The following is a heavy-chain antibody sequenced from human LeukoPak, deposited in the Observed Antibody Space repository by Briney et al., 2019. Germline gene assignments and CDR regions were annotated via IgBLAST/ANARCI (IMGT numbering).Heavy chain of an antibody. CDR2: IYYSGST. CDR3: ARHDHPTRLLTGFDP. CDR1: GGSISSGRYY. V-gene: IGHV4-31*03. Sequence: SETLSLTCTVSGGSISSGRYYWSWIRQHPGKGLEWIGYIYYSGSTYYNPSLKSRVTISVDTSKNQFSLKLSSVTAADTAVYYCARHDHPTRLLTGFDPWGQGTLVTVSS. D-gene: IGHD2-21*02. J-gene: IGHJ5*02.